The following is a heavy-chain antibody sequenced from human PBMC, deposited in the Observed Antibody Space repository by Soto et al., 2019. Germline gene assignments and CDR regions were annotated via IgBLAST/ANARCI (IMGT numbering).Heavy chain of an antibody. Sequence: EVQLLESGGGLVQPGGSLRLSCAASGFTFSSYAMSWVRQAPGKGLEWVSAISGSGGSTYYADSVKGRFTISRDNSKNTLYLQMNGLRADDTAVYYCAKDLSPPRDIVVVVAAFFDYWGQGTLVTVSS. CDR2: ISGSGGST. CDR3: AKDLSPPRDIVVVVAAFFDY. J-gene: IGHJ4*02. D-gene: IGHD2-15*01. V-gene: IGHV3-23*01. CDR1: GFTFSSYA.